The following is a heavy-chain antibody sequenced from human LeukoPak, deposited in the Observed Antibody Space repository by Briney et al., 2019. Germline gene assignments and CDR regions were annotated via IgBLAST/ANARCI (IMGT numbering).Heavy chain of an antibody. V-gene: IGHV1-18*01. J-gene: IGHJ4*02. CDR1: GYTFTSYG. Sequence: GASVKVSCKASGYTFTSYGISWVRQAPGQGLEWMGWISAHNGNTNYAQKLQGRVTMTTDTSTSTAYMELRSLRSDDTAVYYCARVEARGYSYGYGPTSYYFDYWGQGTLVTVSS. D-gene: IGHD5-18*01. CDR2: ISAHNGNT. CDR3: ARVEARGYSYGYGPTSYYFDY.